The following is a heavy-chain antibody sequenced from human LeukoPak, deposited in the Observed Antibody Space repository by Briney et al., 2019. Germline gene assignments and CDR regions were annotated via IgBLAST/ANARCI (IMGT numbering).Heavy chain of an antibody. J-gene: IGHJ4*02. V-gene: IGHV1-2*02. CDR2: INPNSGGT. D-gene: IGHD3-16*01. Sequence: RASVKVSCKASGYTFTAYYIHWVRQAPGQGLEWMGWINPNSGGTNYAQKFQGRVTMTRNTSISTLYMDLNSLRSDDTAVYYCARSDVLYASQGEARYFNHWGQGTLVTVSS. CDR1: GYTFTAYY. CDR3: ARSDVLYASQGEARYFNH.